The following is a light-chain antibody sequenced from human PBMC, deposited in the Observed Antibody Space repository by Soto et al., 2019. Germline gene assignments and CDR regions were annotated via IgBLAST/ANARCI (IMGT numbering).Light chain of an antibody. CDR1: QSISTW. CDR2: DAS. V-gene: IGKV1-5*01. Sequence: GDRVTITCRASQSISTWLAWYQQKPGKAPKLLIYDASSLESGVPSRFGGGGSGTEFTLTISSLQPEDFATYYCLQDYDYPRTFGQGTKVDIK. CDR3: LQDYDYPRT. J-gene: IGKJ1*01.